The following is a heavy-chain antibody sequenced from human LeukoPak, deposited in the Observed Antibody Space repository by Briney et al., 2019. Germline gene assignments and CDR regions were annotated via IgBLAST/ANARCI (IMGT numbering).Heavy chain of an antibody. Sequence: ASVKVSCKASGGTFSSYAISWVRQAPGQGLEWMGGIIPIFGTANYAQKFQGRVTITADKSTSTAYMELSSLRSEDTAVYYCARDSLSRATLFDPWGQGTLVTVSS. CDR3: ARDSLSRATLFDP. CDR2: IIPIFGTA. J-gene: IGHJ5*02. CDR1: GGTFSSYA. V-gene: IGHV1-69*06.